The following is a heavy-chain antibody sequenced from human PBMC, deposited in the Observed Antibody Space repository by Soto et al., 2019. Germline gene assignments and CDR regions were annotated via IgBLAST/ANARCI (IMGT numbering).Heavy chain of an antibody. Sequence: GESLKISCKGSGYSFTSYWIGWVRQMPGKGLEWMGIIYPGDSDTRYSPSFQGQVTISADKSISTAYLQWSSLKASDTAMYYCARHEVSEMATPLQFDYWGQGTLVTVSS. D-gene: IGHD5-12*01. CDR3: ARHEVSEMATPLQFDY. V-gene: IGHV5-51*01. CDR1: GYSFTSYW. J-gene: IGHJ4*02. CDR2: IYPGDSDT.